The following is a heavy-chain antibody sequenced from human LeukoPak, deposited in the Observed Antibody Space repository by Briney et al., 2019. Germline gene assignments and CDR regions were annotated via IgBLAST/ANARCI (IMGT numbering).Heavy chain of an antibody. J-gene: IGHJ4*02. CDR3: AGGGGSYYFDS. CDR2: ISSGGSVM. Sequence: GGSLRLSCAASGFTFSDYYTSWIRQAPGKGLEWVSYISSGGSVMYYADSVKGRFTISRDNAKNSLYLQVNSLRAEDTAVYYCAGGGGSYYFDSWGQGTLVTVSS. CDR1: GFTFSDYY. V-gene: IGHV3-11*04. D-gene: IGHD1-26*01.